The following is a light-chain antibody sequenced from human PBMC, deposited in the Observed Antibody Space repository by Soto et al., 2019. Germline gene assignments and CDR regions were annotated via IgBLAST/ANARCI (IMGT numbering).Light chain of an antibody. V-gene: IGLV2-14*01. CDR1: STDVGGYNF. CDR3: SSYTSSSTPV. J-gene: IGLJ1*01. CDR2: EVS. Sequence: QSALTQPASVSGSLGQSITISCTGTSTDVGGYNFVSWYQQHPDKAPKLLIYEVSNWPSGVSNRFSGSKSGNTASLTISGLQAEDEADYYCSSYTSSSTPVFGTGTKLTVL.